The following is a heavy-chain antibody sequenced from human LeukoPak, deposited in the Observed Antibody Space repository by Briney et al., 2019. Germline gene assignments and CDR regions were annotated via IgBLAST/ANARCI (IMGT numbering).Heavy chain of an antibody. CDR2: IYSGGST. V-gene: IGHV3-66*01. CDR3: ARVKSSGWYYYYYYMDV. J-gene: IGHJ6*03. D-gene: IGHD6-19*01. Sequence: GGSLRLSCAASGFTVSSNYMSWVRQAPGKGLEWVSVIYSGGSTYYADSVEGRFTISRDNSKNTLYLQMNSLRAEDTAVYYCARVKSSGWYYYYYYMDVWGKGTTVTVYS. CDR1: GFTVSSNY.